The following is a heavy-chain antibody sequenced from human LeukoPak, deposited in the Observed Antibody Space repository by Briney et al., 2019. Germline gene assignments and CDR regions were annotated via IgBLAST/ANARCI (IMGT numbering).Heavy chain of an antibody. D-gene: IGHD5-12*01. CDR2: IIPIFGTA. CDR1: GGTFSSYA. Sequence: SVKVSCKASGGTFSSYAISWVRQAPGQGLEWMGGIIPIFGTANYAQKFQGRVTITADESTSTAYMELSSLRSEDTAVYYCARIPRGYSGYDGNYYMDVWGKGTTVTVSS. J-gene: IGHJ6*03. CDR3: ARIPRGYSGYDGNYYMDV. V-gene: IGHV1-69*01.